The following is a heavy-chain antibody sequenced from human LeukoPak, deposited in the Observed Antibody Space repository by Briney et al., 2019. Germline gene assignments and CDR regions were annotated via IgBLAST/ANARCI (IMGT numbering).Heavy chain of an antibody. V-gene: IGHV4-34*01. CDR3: AREVPAAINWFDP. Sequence: SETLSLTCAVYGGSFSGYYGSWIRQPPGKGLEWIGEINHSGSTNYNPSLKSRVTISVDTSKNQFSLKLSSVTAADTAVYYSAREVPAAINWFDPWGQGTLVTVSS. J-gene: IGHJ5*02. CDR2: INHSGST. D-gene: IGHD2-2*01. CDR1: GGSFSGYY.